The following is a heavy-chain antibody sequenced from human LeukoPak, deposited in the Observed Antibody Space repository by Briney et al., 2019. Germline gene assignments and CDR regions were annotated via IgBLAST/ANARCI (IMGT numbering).Heavy chain of an antibody. CDR1: GGSISDNY. CDR3: AREGEIVLMVYARGGWFDP. J-gene: IGHJ5*02. V-gene: IGHV4-59*12. Sequence: SETLSLTCTVSGGSISDNYWSWIRQPPGKGLEWMGYAYSSGHTIYNPSLKSRVTMSVDTSKNQFSLKLSSVTAADTAVYYCAREGEIVLMVYARGGWFDPWGQGTLVTVSS. D-gene: IGHD2-8*01. CDR2: AYSSGHT.